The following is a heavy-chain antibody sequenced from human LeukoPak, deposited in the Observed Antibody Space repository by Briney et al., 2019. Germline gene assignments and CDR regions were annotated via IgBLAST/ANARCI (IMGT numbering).Heavy chain of an antibody. Sequence: SETPSLTCAVDGGSFSGYYWSWIRQPPGKGLEWIGQITHSGITNYNPSLKSRVTISLDTSKNQFSLNLSSVTAADTAVYYCARRAGFGEALDFDYWGQGTLVTVSS. V-gene: IGHV4-34*01. J-gene: IGHJ4*02. CDR1: GGSFSGYY. CDR3: ARRAGFGEALDFDY. D-gene: IGHD3-10*01. CDR2: ITHSGIT.